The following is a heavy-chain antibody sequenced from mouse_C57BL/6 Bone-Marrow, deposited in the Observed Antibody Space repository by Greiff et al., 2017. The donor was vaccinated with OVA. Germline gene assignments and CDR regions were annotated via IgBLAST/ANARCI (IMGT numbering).Heavy chain of an antibody. Sequence: QVQLQQPGAELVMPGASVQLSCKASGYTFTSYWMHWVKQRPGQGLEWIGEIDPSDSYTNYNQQFKGTSTLTVDKSSSTAYMQRSSLTSEDSAVYYCARQSGDYWGQGTTLTVSS. J-gene: IGHJ2*01. CDR2: IDPSDSYT. CDR1: GYTFTSYW. V-gene: IGHV1-69*01. CDR3: ARQSGDY.